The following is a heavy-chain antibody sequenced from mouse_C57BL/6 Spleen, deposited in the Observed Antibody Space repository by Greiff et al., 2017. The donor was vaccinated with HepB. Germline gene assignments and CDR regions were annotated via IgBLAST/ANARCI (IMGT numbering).Heavy chain of an antibody. CDR1: GYAFSSYW. CDR3: ARSGGKDWFAY. CDR2: IYPGDGDT. J-gene: IGHJ3*01. Sequence: VKLMESGAELVKPGASVKISCKASGYAFSSYWMNWVKQRPGKGLEWIGQIYPGDGDTNYNGKFKGKATLTADKSSSPAYMQLSSLTSEDSAVYFCARSGGKDWFAYWGQGTLVTVSA. V-gene: IGHV1-80*01. D-gene: IGHD3-1*01.